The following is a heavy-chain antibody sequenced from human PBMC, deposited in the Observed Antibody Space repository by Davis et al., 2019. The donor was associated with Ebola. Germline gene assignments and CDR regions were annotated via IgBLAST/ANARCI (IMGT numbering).Heavy chain of an antibody. D-gene: IGHD6-19*01. V-gene: IGHV3-48*02. CDR1: GFTFSSYS. Sequence: GESLKISCAASGFTFSSYSMNWVRQAPGKGLEWVSYISSSSSTIYYADSVKGRFTISRDNAKNSLYLQMNSLRDEDTAVYYCASIAVAVDDYWGQGTLVTVSS. CDR2: ISSSSSTI. J-gene: IGHJ4*02. CDR3: ASIAVAVDDY.